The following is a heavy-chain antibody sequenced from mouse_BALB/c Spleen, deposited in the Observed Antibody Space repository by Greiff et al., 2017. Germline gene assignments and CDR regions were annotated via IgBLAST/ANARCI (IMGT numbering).Heavy chain of an antibody. D-gene: IGHD1-2*01. CDR2: IDPENGNT. CDR1: GFNIKDYY. J-gene: IGHJ3*01. V-gene: IGHV14-1*02. Sequence: VQLQQSGAELVRPGALVKLSCKASGFNIKDYYMHWVKQRPEQGLEWIGWIDPENGNTIYDPKFQGKASITADTSSNTAYLQLSSLTSEDTAVYYCARASTTAFAYWGQGTLVTVSA. CDR3: ARASTTAFAY.